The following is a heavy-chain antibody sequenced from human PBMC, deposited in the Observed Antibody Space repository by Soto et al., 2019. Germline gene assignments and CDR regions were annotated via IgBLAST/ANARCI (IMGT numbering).Heavy chain of an antibody. V-gene: IGHV3-23*01. J-gene: IGHJ6*02. CDR2: ISDDGDST. CDR3: AISLSPAVNYGVDV. D-gene: IGHD2-2*01. CDR1: GFTFSDNA. Sequence: EVQLLESGGGLVQPGGSLRLSCGASGFTFSDNAMTWVRQAPGKGLEWVSSISDDGDSTSYADSVKGRFTISRDNSKNRLVLQTRSLGAEDTAVYYCAISLSPAVNYGVDVWGQGISVTVSS.